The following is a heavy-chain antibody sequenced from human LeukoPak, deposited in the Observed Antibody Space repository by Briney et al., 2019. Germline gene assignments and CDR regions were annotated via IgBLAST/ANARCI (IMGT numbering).Heavy chain of an antibody. J-gene: IGHJ4*02. D-gene: IGHD5-12*01. CDR2: IYYRGGT. V-gene: IGHV4-59*03. CDR3: TKVKGGYFYALDS. Sequence: SETLSLICNVSGASITDAYWSWLRQPPGKGLEWIGYIYYRGGTNYNPSLKSRVAISLDTSKNQFALSLSSVTAADTAVYYCTKVKGGYFYALDSWGQGTLVTVHS. CDR1: GASITDAY.